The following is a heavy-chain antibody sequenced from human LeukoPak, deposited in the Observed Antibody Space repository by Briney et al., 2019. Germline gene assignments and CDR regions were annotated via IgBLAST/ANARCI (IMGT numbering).Heavy chain of an antibody. J-gene: IGHJ4*02. CDR3: ARVRGNYVN. CDR1: GYTFTSHG. V-gene: IGHV1-18*01. CDR2: ISTYNGNT. D-gene: IGHD4-11*01. Sequence: GASVTVSCKASGYTFTSHGISWVRQAPGQGLEWMGWISTYNGNTNYAQKLQGRVSMTTDTSTSTAYTELRSLRSDDTAVYYCARVRGNYVNWGQGTLVTVSS.